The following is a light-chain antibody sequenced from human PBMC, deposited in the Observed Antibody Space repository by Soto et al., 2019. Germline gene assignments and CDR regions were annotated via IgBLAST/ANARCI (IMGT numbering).Light chain of an antibody. CDR2: GAS. Sequence: EIVWTQSPATLSLSQGERATLSCRASQSVGRHLNWYRQKPGQAPSLLIYGASSRATGIPVRFRVIGSGTDSTLTIRRLEPEDFAVDDCQRYGTSTTFCPGTKLDIK. J-gene: IGKJ1*01. CDR3: QRYGTSTT. CDR1: QSVGRH. V-gene: IGKV3-20*01.